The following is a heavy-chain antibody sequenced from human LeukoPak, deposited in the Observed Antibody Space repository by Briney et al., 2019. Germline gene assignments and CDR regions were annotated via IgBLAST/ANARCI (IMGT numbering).Heavy chain of an antibody. D-gene: IGHD6-13*01. V-gene: IGHV1-2*02. CDR3: ARQPAAGDAFDI. J-gene: IGHJ3*02. CDR1: GYPFTGYY. CDR2: INPNSGGT. Sequence: ASVKVSCKASGYPFTGYYMHWVRQAPGQGLEWMGWINPNSGGTNYAQKFQGRVTTTRDTSISTAYMELSRLRSDDTAVYYCARQPAAGDAFDIWGQGTMVTVSS.